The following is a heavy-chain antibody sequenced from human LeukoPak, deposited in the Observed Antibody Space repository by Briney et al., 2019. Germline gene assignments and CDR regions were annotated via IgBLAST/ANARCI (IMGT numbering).Heavy chain of an antibody. CDR1: GFAFSSQA. CDR2: ISDSGSLT. D-gene: IGHD6-19*01. Sequence: GGSLRLSCAASGFAFSSQAMGWVRQAPGKGLEWVSVISDSGSLTYYADSVKGRFTISRDNSKNTLFLQMNSLRVEDTAVYYCVKDARRTNGWYFFDYWGQGTLVAVSS. J-gene: IGHJ4*02. V-gene: IGHV3-23*01. CDR3: VKDARRTNGWYFFDY.